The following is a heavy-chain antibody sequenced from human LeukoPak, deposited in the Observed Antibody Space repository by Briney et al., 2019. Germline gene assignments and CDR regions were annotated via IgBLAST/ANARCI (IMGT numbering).Heavy chain of an antibody. V-gene: IGHV1-18*01. Sequence: GASVKVSCKASGYTFTSYGISWVRQAPGQGLEWMGWISAYNGNTNYAQKFQGRVTITADKSTSTAYMELSSLRSEDTAVYYCARDPINYYDSSGSDDAFDIWGQGTMVTVSS. J-gene: IGHJ3*02. CDR3: ARDPINYYDSSGSDDAFDI. CDR1: GYTFTSYG. CDR2: ISAYNGNT. D-gene: IGHD3-22*01.